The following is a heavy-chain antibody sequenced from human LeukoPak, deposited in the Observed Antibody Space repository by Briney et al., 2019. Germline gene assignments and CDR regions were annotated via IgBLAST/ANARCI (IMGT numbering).Heavy chain of an antibody. CDR3: SSLFFDRSGYYSK. CDR1: GFTFSGSA. CDR2: IRSKGNNYAT. Sequence: GGSLKLSCAASGFTFSGSAIHWVRQASGKGLEWVGRIRSKGNNYATAYPASVKGRFTVSRDDTKKAAYLQMNSLKTEDTAVYYCSSLFFDRSGYYSKWGQGTLVTVSS. J-gene: IGHJ4*02. V-gene: IGHV3-73*01. D-gene: IGHD3-22*01.